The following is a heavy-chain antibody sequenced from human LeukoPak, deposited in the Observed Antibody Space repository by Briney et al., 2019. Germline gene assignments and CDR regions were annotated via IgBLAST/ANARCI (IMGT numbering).Heavy chain of an antibody. CDR1: GFTFKNYW. D-gene: IGHD4-23*01. Sequence: GGSLRLSCAASGFTFKNYWMTWVRQAPGKGLEWVANIKKDGSEKYYLDSVKGRFTISRENAKNSLYLQMNSLRVEDTAVYYCAREPVYGSNWGAFDIWGHGTMVTVSS. CDR3: AREPVYGSNWGAFDI. J-gene: IGHJ3*02. CDR2: IKKDGSEK. V-gene: IGHV3-7*01.